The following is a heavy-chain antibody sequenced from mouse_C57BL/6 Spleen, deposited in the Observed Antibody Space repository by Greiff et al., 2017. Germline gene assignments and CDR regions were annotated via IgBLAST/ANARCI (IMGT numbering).Heavy chain of an antibody. J-gene: IGHJ4*01. Sequence: EVQLVESGAGLVKPGGSLKLSCAASGFTFSSYAMSWVRQTPEKRLEWVAYISSGGDYIYYADTVKGRFTISRDNARNTLYLQMSSLKSEDTAMYYCTRDGGSSGYDAMDYWGQGTSVTVSS. D-gene: IGHD3-2*02. CDR1: GFTFSSYA. V-gene: IGHV5-9-1*02. CDR3: TRDGGSSGYDAMDY. CDR2: ISSGGDYI.